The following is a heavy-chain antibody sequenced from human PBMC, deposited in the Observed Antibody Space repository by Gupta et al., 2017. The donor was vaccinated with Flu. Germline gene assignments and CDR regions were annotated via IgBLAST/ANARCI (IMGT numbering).Heavy chain of an antibody. V-gene: IGHV3-48*03. CDR2: ISSSGSTI. J-gene: IGHJ4*02. CDR3: ARTDTAAGLFDY. D-gene: IGHD5-18*01. CDR1: GFTFRSYE. Sequence: EVQLVESGGGCVQPGGSLRPSGAASGFTFRSYEMNWVRQAPGKGLEWVSYISSSGSTIYYADSVKGRFTISRDNAKNSLYLQMNSLRAEDTSVYYCARTDTAAGLFDYWGQGTLVTVSS.